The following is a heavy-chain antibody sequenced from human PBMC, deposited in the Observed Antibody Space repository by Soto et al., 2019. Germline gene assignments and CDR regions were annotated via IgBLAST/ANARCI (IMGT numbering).Heavy chain of an antibody. CDR2: ISAYNGNT. V-gene: IGHV1-18*01. CDR1: GYTFTSYG. CDR3: ARGRDGYNYPLYYYGMDV. J-gene: IGHJ6*02. Sequence: ASVKVSCKASGYTFTSYGISWGRQAPGQGLEWMGWISAYNGNTNYAQKLQGRVTMTTDTSTSTAYMELRSLRSDDTAVYYCARGRDGYNYPLYYYGMDVWGQGTTVTVSS. D-gene: IGHD5-12*01.